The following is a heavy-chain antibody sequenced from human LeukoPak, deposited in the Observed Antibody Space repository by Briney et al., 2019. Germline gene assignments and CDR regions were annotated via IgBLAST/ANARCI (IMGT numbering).Heavy chain of an antibody. V-gene: IGHV1-69*04. J-gene: IGHJ6*03. Sequence: SVKVSCKASGGTFSSYAISWVRQAPGQGLEWMGRIIPILGIANYAQKFQGRVAITADKSTSTAYMKLSSLRSEDTAVYYCARDGGRVVPAAPDYCMDVWGKGTTVTVSS. CDR2: IIPILGIA. CDR1: GGTFSSYA. CDR3: ARDGGRVVPAAPDYCMDV. D-gene: IGHD2-2*01.